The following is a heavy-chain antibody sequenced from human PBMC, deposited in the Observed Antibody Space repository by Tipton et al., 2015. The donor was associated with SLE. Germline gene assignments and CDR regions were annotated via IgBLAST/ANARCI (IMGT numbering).Heavy chain of an antibody. V-gene: IGHV1-69*04. CDR1: GGTFSSYT. Sequence: QSGAEVKKPGSSVKVSCKASGGTFSSYTISWVRQAPGQGLEWMGRIIPILGIANYAQKFQGRVTITADKSTSTAYMELSSLRSEDTAVYYCARDSSSWYLGGYYYYYMDVWGKGTTVTVSS. D-gene: IGHD6-13*01. J-gene: IGHJ6*03. CDR3: ARDSSSWYLGGYYYYYMDV. CDR2: IIPILGIA.